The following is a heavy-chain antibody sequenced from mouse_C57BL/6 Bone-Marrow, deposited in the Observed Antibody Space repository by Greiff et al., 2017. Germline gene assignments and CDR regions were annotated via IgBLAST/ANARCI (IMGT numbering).Heavy chain of an antibody. V-gene: IGHV3-6*01. CDR3: ARGAY. CDR1: GYSITSGYY. CDR2: ISYDGSN. Sequence: EVQLVESGPGLVKPSQSLSLTCSVTGYSITSGYYWNWIRQFPGNKLEWMGYISYDGSNNYNPSLKNRISITRDTSTNQFFLKLNSVTTEDTATYYCARGAYWGQGTLVTVSA. J-gene: IGHJ3*01.